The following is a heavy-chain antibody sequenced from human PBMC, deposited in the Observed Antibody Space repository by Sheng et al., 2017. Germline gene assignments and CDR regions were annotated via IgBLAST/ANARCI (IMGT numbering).Heavy chain of an antibody. D-gene: IGHD3-10*01. CDR2: IKDTPRAGTT. CDR3: GRGDRVGSPNAFDV. V-gene: IGHV3-49*03. Sequence: EVQLVESGGGLVQPGRSLRLSCRGSGFTFGDYSMSWFRQAPGKGLEWVAFIKDTPRAGTTAYDASVQGRFIVSRDDSESIVYLQMNSLKNEDTAVYYCGRGDRVGSPNAFDVWGQGTKVTVSS. CDR1: GFTFGDYS. J-gene: IGHJ3*01.